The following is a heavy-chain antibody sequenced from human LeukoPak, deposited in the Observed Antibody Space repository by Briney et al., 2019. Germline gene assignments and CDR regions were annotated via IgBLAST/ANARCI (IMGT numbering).Heavy chain of an antibody. CDR1: GGSFSGYY. V-gene: IGHV4-34*01. J-gene: IGHJ4*02. CDR2: INHSGST. D-gene: IGHD6-19*01. CDR3: ARAVAGTIDY. Sequence: SETLSLTCAVYGGSFSGYYWSWIRQPPGKGLEWIGEINHSGSTNYNPSLKSRVTISVDTSKNQFSLKLSSVTAADTAVYYCARAVAGTIDYWGQGTLVTVSS.